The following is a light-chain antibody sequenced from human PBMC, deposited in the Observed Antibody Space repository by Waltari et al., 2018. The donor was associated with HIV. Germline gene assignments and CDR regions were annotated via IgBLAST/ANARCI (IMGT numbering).Light chain of an antibody. CDR3: ALWDDSLNGVL. CDR1: SSNIGRNT. CDR2: SNN. J-gene: IGLJ2*01. Sequence: QSELSQPPSASGTPGQRVAISCSGSSSNIGRNTVNWYQQLPGTAPKLLIYSNNPRPSGVPDRFSGSKSGTSASLAITWLQSEDEADYYCALWDDSLNGVLFGGGTKLTVL. V-gene: IGLV1-44*01.